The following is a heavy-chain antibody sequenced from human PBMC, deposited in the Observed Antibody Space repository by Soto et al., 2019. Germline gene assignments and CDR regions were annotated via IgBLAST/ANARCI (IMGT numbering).Heavy chain of an antibody. CDR3: ARSDSGSLDYFDY. Sequence: QVQFVQSGAEVKKPGASVKVSCKASGYTFTSYAMHWVRQAPGQRLEWMGWINAGNGNTKYSQTFQGRVTITRDTSASTAYMELSSLRSEDTGVYYCARSDSGSLDYFDYWGQGTLVTVSS. CDR1: GYTFTSYA. CDR2: INAGNGNT. V-gene: IGHV1-3*01. J-gene: IGHJ4*02. D-gene: IGHD1-26*01.